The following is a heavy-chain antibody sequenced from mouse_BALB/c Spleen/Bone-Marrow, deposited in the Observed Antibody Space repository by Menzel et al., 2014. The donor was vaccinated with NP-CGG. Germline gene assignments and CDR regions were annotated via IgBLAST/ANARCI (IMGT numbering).Heavy chain of an antibody. Sequence: VQLQQSGAELMKPGASVKISCKATGYTFSSYWIEWVKQRPRHGLEWIGEILPGRGSTNYNEKFKGKATFTSDTSSNTAYMQLSSLTSEDSAVYYCARWDTTAMDYWGQGTSATVSS. CDR1: GYTFSSYW. D-gene: IGHD1-1*01. J-gene: IGHJ4*01. V-gene: IGHV1-9*01. CDR2: ILPGRGST. CDR3: ARWDTTAMDY.